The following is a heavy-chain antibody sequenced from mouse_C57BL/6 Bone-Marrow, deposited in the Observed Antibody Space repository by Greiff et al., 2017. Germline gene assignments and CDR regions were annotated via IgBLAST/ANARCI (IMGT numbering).Heavy chain of an antibody. D-gene: IGHD1-1*01. V-gene: IGHV1-69*01. CDR3: ARGGLLYFDY. CDR1: GYTFTSSW. Sequence: QVQLQQPGAELVMPGASVKLSCKASGYTFTSSWMHWVKQRPGQGLEWIGELDPSDSYTNYNQKFKGKSTLTVDKSSSTAYMQLSSLTSEESAVYYCARGGLLYFDYWGQGTTLTVSS. J-gene: IGHJ2*01. CDR2: LDPSDSYT.